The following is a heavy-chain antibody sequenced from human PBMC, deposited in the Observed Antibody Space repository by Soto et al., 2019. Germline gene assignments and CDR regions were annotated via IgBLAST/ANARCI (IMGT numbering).Heavy chain of an antibody. V-gene: IGHV3-48*01. CDR2: ISSSSSTI. CDR3: ARVRGRRDCSGGSCKLHY. J-gene: IGHJ4*02. Sequence: GGSLRLSCAASGFTFSSYSMNWVRQAPGKGLEWVSYISSSSSTIYYADSVKGRFTISRDNAKNSLYLQMNSLRAEDTAVYYCARVRGRRDCSGGSCKLHYWGQGTLVTVSS. D-gene: IGHD2-15*01. CDR1: GFTFSSYS.